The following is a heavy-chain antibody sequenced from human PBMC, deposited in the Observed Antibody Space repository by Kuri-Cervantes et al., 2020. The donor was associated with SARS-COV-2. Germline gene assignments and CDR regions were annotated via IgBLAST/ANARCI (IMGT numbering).Heavy chain of an antibody. CDR3: AKGQLLFAFDI. CDR1: GFTFNDYA. CDR2: ISASGGST. V-gene: IGHV3-23*01. D-gene: IGHD2-2*01. Sequence: GGSLRLSCVASGFTFNDYAVSWVRQAPGKGLEWVSGISASGGSTYYADSVKGRLTISRDNSKNTAFLQMNSLRAEDTAVYYCAKGQLLFAFDIWGQGTMVTVSS. J-gene: IGHJ3*02.